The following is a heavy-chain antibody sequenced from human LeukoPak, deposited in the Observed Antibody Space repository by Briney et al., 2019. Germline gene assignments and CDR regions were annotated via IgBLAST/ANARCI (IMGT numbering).Heavy chain of an antibody. V-gene: IGHV4-59*08. J-gene: IGHJ2*01. CDR3: ARQELGYFDL. CDR2: VYSSGYT. CDR1: GGSIGNYC. D-gene: IGHD1-7*01. Sequence: PSETLSLTCTVSGGSIGNYCWSWIRQPPGKGLEWIGYVYSSGYTYYNPSLKSRVTISVDTSKNQFSLKLSSVTAADTAVYYCARQELGYFDLWGRGTLVTVSS.